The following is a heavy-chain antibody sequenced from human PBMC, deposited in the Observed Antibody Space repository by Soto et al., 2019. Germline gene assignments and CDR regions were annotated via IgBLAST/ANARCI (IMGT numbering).Heavy chain of an antibody. CDR3: ARDPSCSGGSCYSNWFDP. CDR1: GGTIISGDYR. Sequence: TKPHTSTVSGGTIISGDYRWSWIRQPPGKGLEWIGYIYYSGSTYYNPSLKSRVTISVDTSKNQFSLKLSSVSAADTAVYYCARDPSCSGGSCYSNWFDPWGQGTLVTVSS. CDR2: IYYSGST. D-gene: IGHD2-15*01. V-gene: IGHV4-30-4*08. J-gene: IGHJ5*02.